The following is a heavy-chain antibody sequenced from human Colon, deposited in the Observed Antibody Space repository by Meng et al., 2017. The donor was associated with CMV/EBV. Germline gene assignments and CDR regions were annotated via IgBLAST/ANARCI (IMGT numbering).Heavy chain of an antibody. D-gene: IGHD3-10*01. CDR2: ISYSGTV. CDR1: ISSGDNY. V-gene: IGHV4-30-4*01. CDR3: AREAALWFGNLRYNWVDP. J-gene: IGHJ5*02. Sequence: ISSGDNYWSWIRQPPGKGLEWIGYISYSGTVYYNPSLKSRVTISVDTSKNQFSLKLTSVSAADTAEYYCAREAALWFGNLRYNWVDPWGLGTLVTVSS.